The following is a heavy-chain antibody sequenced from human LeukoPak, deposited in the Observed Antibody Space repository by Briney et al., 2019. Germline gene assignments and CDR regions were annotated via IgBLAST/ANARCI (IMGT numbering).Heavy chain of an antibody. D-gene: IGHD3-22*01. CDR2: INAGNGNT. J-gene: IGHJ4*02. Sequence: ASVKVSCKGSGYNFDRYGVNWVRQAPGQGLEWMGWINAGNGNTKYSQKFQGRVTITRDTSASTAYMELSSLRSEDTAVYYCARPYYYDSSGYIDYWGQGTLVTVSS. V-gene: IGHV1-3*01. CDR3: ARPYYYDSSGYIDY. CDR1: GYNFDRYG.